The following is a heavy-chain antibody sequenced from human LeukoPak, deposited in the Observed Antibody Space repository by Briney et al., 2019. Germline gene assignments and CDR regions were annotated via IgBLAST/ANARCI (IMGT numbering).Heavy chain of an antibody. CDR1: GFTFSSYA. Sequence: PGGSLRLSCAASGFTFSSYAMHWVRQAPGKGPEWVAVISYDGSNKYYAESVKGRFTISRDNSKNTLYLQMNSLRAKDTAVYYCARGVPAAIYNYYGMDVWGQGTTVTVSS. CDR2: ISYDGSNK. V-gene: IGHV3-30-3*01. CDR3: ARGVPAAIYNYYGMDV. J-gene: IGHJ6*02. D-gene: IGHD2-2*02.